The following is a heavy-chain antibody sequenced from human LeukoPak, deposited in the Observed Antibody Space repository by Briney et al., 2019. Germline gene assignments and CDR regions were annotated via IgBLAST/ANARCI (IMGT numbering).Heavy chain of an antibody. V-gene: IGHV1-8*03. D-gene: IGHD6-13*01. CDR2: MNPNSGNT. Sequence: GASVKVSCKASGYTFTSYDINWVRQATGQGLEWMGWMNPNSGNTGYAQKFQGRVTITRNTSISTAYMELSSLRSEDTAVYYCAKEREDSSSWLLMGALSSEEYYFDYWGQGTLVTVSS. J-gene: IGHJ4*02. CDR1: GYTFTSYD. CDR3: AKEREDSSSWLLMGALSSEEYYFDY.